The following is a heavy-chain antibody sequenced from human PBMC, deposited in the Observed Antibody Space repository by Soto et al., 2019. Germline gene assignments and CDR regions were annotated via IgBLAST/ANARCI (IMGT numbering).Heavy chain of an antibody. CDR3: AKGPPARDYGDYPNGMIAFDI. CDR1: GFTFSSYA. CDR2: ISGSGGST. D-gene: IGHD4-17*01. J-gene: IGHJ3*02. Sequence: GGSLRLSCAASGFTFSSYAMSWVRQAPGKGLEWVSAISGSGGSTYYADSVKGRFTISRDNSKNTLYLQMNSLRAEDTAVYYCAKGPPARDYGDYPNGMIAFDIWGQGTMVTVSS. V-gene: IGHV3-23*01.